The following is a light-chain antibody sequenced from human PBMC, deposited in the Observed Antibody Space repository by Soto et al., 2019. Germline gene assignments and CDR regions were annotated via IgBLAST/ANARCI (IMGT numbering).Light chain of an antibody. CDR2: KAS. Sequence: DIQLTQSPSTLSASVGDTVTITCRASQNIGTWLAWYQQKPAKAPKLLIYKASTLESGVPSRFSGSGSGTEFTLTISSLQADDFATYYCQQYNDLSTFGGGTKVDIK. J-gene: IGKJ4*01. CDR1: QNIGTW. CDR3: QQYNDLST. V-gene: IGKV1-5*03.